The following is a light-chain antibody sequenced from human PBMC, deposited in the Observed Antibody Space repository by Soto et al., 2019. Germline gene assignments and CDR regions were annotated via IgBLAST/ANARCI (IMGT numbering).Light chain of an antibody. CDR3: QQRNDWPLP. CDR1: QGISSY. V-gene: IGKV1-8*01. CDR2: AAS. J-gene: IGKJ5*01. Sequence: AIRMTQSPSSLSASTGDRVTITCRASQGISSYLAWYQQKPGKAPKLLIYAASTLQSGVPSRFSGSGSGTDFTLTISSLEPEDFAVYYCQQRNDWPLPFGQGTRLET.